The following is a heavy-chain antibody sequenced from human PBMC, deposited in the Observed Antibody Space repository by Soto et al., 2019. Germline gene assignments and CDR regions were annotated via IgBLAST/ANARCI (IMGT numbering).Heavy chain of an antibody. CDR1: GFTFSIYA. D-gene: IGHD3-3*01. V-gene: IGHV3-23*01. J-gene: IGHJ3*02. Sequence: GGSLRLSCAASGFTFSIYAMSWVRQAPGKGLEWVSTIISTGGTYYADSVKGRFTISRDNSKNTLYLQMNSLRAEDTAVYYCAKDQGRRVPEWAFDIWGQGTMVTVSS. CDR3: AKDQGRRVPEWAFDI. CDR2: IISTGGT.